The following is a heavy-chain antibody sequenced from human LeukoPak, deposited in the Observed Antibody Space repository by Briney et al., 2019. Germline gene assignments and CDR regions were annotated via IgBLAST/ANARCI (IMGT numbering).Heavy chain of an antibody. CDR1: GFTFTSYA. J-gene: IGHJ3*02. D-gene: IGHD2-15*01. CDR2: MSGSGGST. Sequence: PGGSLRLSCGASGFTFTSYAMSWVRQAPGKGLEWVSGMSGSGGSTYHADSVKGRFTISRDNSKNTLYLEMNSLRAEDTAVYYCAGQYELLSNAFDIWGQGTMVTVSS. CDR3: AGQYELLSNAFDI. V-gene: IGHV3-23*01.